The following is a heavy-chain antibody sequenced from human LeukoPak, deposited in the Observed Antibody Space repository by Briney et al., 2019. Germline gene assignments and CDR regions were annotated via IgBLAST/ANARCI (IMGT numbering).Heavy chain of an antibody. D-gene: IGHD3-9*01. CDR2: ISISSSYI. CDR1: GFTFNSYS. Sequence: PGGSLRLSCAASGFTFNSYSMNWVREAPGKGVEWVSSISISSSYIYYADSVKGRFTISRDNAKNSLYLQMNSLRAEDTAVYYCARDHTTYYDILTGYYRGFNWFDPWGQGTLVTVSS. V-gene: IGHV3-21*01. CDR3: ARDHTTYYDILTGYYRGFNWFDP. J-gene: IGHJ5*02.